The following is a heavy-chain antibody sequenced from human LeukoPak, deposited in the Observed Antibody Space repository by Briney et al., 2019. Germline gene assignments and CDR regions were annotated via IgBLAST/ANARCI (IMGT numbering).Heavy chain of an antibody. J-gene: IGHJ3*02. V-gene: IGHV3-48*03. CDR2: ISSSGSTI. Sequence: PGGSLRLSCAASGFTFRSYEMSWVRQAPGKGLEWASYISSSGSTIYYADSVKGRFTISRDNAKNSLYLQMNSLRAEDTAVYYCARDLIGFGELLYGPDAFDIWGQGTMVTASS. D-gene: IGHD3-10*01. CDR3: ARDLIGFGELLYGPDAFDI. CDR1: GFTFRSYE.